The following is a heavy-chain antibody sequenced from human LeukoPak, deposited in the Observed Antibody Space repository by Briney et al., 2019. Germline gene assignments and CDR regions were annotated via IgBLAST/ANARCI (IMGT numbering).Heavy chain of an antibody. CDR2: IGGSGTST. Sequence: GGSLRLSCAASGFTFSSYAMGWVRQAPGKGLEWVSAIGGSGTSTYYTDSVKGRFTISRDNSKNTLYLQMNSLRAEDTAVYYCARAMSTFGGVRNYFDSWGQGTLVTVSS. CDR1: GFTFSSYA. V-gene: IGHV3-23*01. J-gene: IGHJ4*02. D-gene: IGHD3-16*01. CDR3: ARAMSTFGGVRNYFDS.